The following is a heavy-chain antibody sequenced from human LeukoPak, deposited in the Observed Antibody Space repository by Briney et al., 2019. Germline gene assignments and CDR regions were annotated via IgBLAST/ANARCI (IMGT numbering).Heavy chain of an antibody. Sequence: PGGSLRLSCAASGFTLSSYAMSWVRQPPGKGLEWIGYIYYSGNTNYNPSLKSRLTMSADRSRNQFSLNLNSVTAADTAVYYCARINWNYFDYWGQGILVTVSS. CDR2: IYYSGNT. CDR1: GFTLSSYA. V-gene: IGHV4-59*08. D-gene: IGHD1-1*01. J-gene: IGHJ4*02. CDR3: ARINWNYFDY.